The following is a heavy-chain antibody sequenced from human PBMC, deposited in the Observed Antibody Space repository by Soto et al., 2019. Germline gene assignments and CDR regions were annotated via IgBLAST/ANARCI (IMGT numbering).Heavy chain of an antibody. Sequence: KPSETLSLTCTVSGGSISGYYWSWIRQPPGKGLEWIGYIYYSGSTNYSPSLKSRVTISLDTSKNQFSLKLSSVTAADTAVYYCARAGAAARPFYYWGQGTLVTVSS. CDR2: IYYSGST. J-gene: IGHJ4*02. V-gene: IGHV4-59*01. CDR3: ARAGAAARPFYY. D-gene: IGHD6-6*01. CDR1: GGSISGYY.